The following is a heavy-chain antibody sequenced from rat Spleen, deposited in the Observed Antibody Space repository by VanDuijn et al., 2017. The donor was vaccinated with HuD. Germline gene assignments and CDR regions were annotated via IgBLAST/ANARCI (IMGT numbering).Heavy chain of an antibody. D-gene: IGHD1-7*01. V-gene: IGHV2-43*01. CDR3: ARALGHYFDY. J-gene: IGHJ2*01. CDR1: GFSLTSYH. Sequence: QVQLKESGPGLVQPSQTLSLTCTVSGFSLTSYHVSWVRQPPGKGLEWMGVIWTVGSTAYNSLLKSRLSISRDTSKSQVFLKMNSLQTEDTATYYCARALGHYFDYWGQGVMVTVSS. CDR2: IWTVGST.